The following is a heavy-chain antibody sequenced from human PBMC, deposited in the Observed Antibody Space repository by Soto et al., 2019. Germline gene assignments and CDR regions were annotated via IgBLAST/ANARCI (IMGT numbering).Heavy chain of an antibody. J-gene: IGHJ6*03. CDR2: TYYRSKWYN. CDR1: GDSVSSNSAA. D-gene: IGHD4-4*01. Sequence: QTLSLTCAISGDSVSSNSAAWNWIRQSPSRGLEWLGRTYYRSKWYNDYAVSVKSRITINPDTSKNQFSLQLNSVTPEDTAVYYCARGLTTPIKYYYYYYMDVWGKGTTVTVSS. V-gene: IGHV6-1*01. CDR3: ARGLTTPIKYYYYYYMDV.